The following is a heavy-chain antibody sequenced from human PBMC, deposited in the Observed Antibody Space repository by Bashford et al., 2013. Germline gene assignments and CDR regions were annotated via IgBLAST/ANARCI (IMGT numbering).Heavy chain of an antibody. CDR1: GGSISVYY. CDR2: IDASGSS. J-gene: IGHJ3*01. Sequence: SETLSLTCSVSGGSISVYYWNWIRQSPGKGLEWLGSIDASGSSHYNPSFESRVTLSLDTSKNYLSLKVNFVTAADTAIYYCAREAAGGVFDLWGHGKMVTVSS. V-gene: IGHV4-4*08. CDR3: AREAAGGVFDL. D-gene: IGHD6-13*01.